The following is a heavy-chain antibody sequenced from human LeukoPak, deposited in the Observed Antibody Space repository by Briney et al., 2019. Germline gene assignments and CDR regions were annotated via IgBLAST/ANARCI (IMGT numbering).Heavy chain of an antibody. V-gene: IGHV3-23*01. CDR2: ISGSGGST. CDR1: GFTFSSYA. CDR3: AKVEGFPPGFDP. D-gene: IGHD1-1*01. Sequence: GGSLRLSCAASGFTFSSYAMNWVRQAPGKGLEWVSAISGSGGSTYYADSVKGRFTISRDNSKNTLYLQMNSLRAEDTAVYYCAKVEGFPPGFDPWGQGTLVTVSS. J-gene: IGHJ5*02.